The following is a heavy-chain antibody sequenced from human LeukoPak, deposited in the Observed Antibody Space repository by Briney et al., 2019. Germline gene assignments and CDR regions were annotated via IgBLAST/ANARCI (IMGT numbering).Heavy chain of an antibody. D-gene: IGHD6-19*01. CDR1: GASISSYY. Sequence: TSETLSLTCTVSGASISSYYWSWIRQPAGKGLEWIGRLYTSGGTDYNPSLRSRLTMSVDTSKNQFSLKLSSVTAADTAVYYCAGVQSGWSVEYWGQGTLVTVSS. CDR3: AGVQSGWSVEY. J-gene: IGHJ4*02. V-gene: IGHV4-4*07. CDR2: LYTSGGT.